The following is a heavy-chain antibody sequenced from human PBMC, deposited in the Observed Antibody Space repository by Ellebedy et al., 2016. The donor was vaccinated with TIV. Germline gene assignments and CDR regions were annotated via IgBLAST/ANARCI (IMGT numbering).Heavy chain of an antibody. Sequence: MPSDTLSLTCPVPGGSIISGDYYWSWIRQPPGKGLEWLGYIYYSGSTYYNPSLKSRVTISVDTSKNQFSLKLSSVTAADTAVYYCARDGGPLWLGELSLDYWGQGTLVTVSS. CDR2: IYYSGST. D-gene: IGHD3-10*01. CDR1: GGSIISGDYY. CDR3: ARDGGPLWLGELSLDY. J-gene: IGHJ4*02. V-gene: IGHV4-30-4*02.